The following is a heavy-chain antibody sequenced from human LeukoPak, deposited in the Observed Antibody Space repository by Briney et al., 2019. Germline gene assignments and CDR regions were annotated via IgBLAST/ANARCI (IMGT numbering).Heavy chain of an antibody. CDR3: ARLSGATTIDN. D-gene: IGHD1-14*01. CDR1: EYNFPSYW. Sequence: GESLKISCKGSEYNFPSYWIGWVRQMPGKGLEWMGIMYPGDSETRYSPSFQGQVTISADKSISTAYLQWSSLKASDTAMYYCARLSGATTIDNWGQGTLVTVSS. V-gene: IGHV5-51*01. J-gene: IGHJ4*02. CDR2: MYPGDSET.